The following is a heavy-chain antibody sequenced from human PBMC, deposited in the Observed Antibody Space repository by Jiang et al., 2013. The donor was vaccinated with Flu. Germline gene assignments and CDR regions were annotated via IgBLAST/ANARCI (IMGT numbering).Heavy chain of an antibody. Sequence: LSCAASGLTVNDNYMSWVRQAPGKGLEWVSSFYSGGTTYYGDSVKGRFTISRDSSKNTLYLQMDSLRAEDTAVYYCARYFDRTGPWSLGAFDIWGQGTVVTVSS. CDR3: ARYFDRTGPWSLGAFDI. V-gene: IGHV3-53*01. CDR1: GLTVNDNY. D-gene: IGHD3-9*01. CDR2: FYSGGTT. J-gene: IGHJ3*02.